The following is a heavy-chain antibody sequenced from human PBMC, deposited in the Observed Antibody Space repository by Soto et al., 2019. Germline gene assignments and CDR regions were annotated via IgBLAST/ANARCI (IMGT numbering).Heavy chain of an antibody. J-gene: IGHJ4*02. CDR1: GYTFTSYF. CDR3: ARDLPPSDY. V-gene: IGHV1-18*01. Sequence: QVQLVQSGAEVKKPGASVKVSCKASGYTFTSYFITWVRQAPGQGLEWMGWISAYNGNTNYVQKLQGTVTLTTDTSTSTPYMELRSLRSDDTAVYYCARDLPPSDYWGQGALVSVSS. CDR2: ISAYNGNT.